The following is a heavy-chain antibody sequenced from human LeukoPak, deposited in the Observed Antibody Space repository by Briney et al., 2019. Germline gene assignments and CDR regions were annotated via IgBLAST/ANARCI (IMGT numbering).Heavy chain of an antibody. D-gene: IGHD4-17*01. Sequence: GSPRLSCAASGCTYSSYAMSWDRQAPGKGLEWVSAISGSGGSTYYADSVKGRFTISRDNSKNTLYLQMNSLRTADTAVYYCAKELYGENVGWLDPWGQGTLVTVSS. J-gene: IGHJ5*02. V-gene: IGHV3-23*01. CDR1: GCTYSSYA. CDR3: AKELYGENVGWLDP. CDR2: ISGSGGST.